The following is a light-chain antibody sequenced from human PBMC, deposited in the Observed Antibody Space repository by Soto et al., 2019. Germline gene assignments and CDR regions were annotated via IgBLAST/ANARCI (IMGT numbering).Light chain of an antibody. J-gene: IGKJ5*01. V-gene: IGKV3-11*01. CDR1: QSVSSY. Sequence: EIVLTQSPATLSLSPGERATLSCRASQSVSSYLAWYQQKPGQAPRLLIYDASNRATGIPARFSGSGSGTDFTLTISSLEPEDFAVYYCQQRSNWPPFTFGHEIRLEIK. CDR2: DAS. CDR3: QQRSNWPPFT.